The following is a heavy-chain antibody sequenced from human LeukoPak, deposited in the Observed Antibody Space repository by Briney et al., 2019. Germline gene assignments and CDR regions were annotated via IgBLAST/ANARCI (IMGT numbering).Heavy chain of an antibody. V-gene: IGHV6-1*01. Sequence: SQTLSLTCAISGDSVSSNSAAWNWIRQSPSRGLEWLGRTYYRSKWYNDYAVSVKSRITINPDTSKNQFSLQLNSVTPEDTAVYYRARDRGLAAAGHPEGFDYWGQGTLVTVSS. CDR1: GDSVSSNSAA. CDR2: TYYRSKWYN. J-gene: IGHJ4*02. CDR3: ARDRGLAAAGHPEGFDY. D-gene: IGHD6-13*01.